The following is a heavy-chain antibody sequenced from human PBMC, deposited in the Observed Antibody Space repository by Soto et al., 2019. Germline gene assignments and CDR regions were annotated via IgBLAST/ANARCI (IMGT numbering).Heavy chain of an antibody. Sequence: QVQLVQSGAEVKKPGASVKVSCKASGYTFTSHGISWVRQAPGQGPEWMGWISASNGDTNYAQKFQGRLIVTTDTSTSTGYMELRSVRSEDSAVYYSARMVRGSNIDNYHYMDVWGTGTTVTVSS. CDR3: ARMVRGSNIDNYHYMDV. CDR1: GYTFTSHG. V-gene: IGHV1-18*01. J-gene: IGHJ6*03. D-gene: IGHD3-10*01. CDR2: ISASNGDT.